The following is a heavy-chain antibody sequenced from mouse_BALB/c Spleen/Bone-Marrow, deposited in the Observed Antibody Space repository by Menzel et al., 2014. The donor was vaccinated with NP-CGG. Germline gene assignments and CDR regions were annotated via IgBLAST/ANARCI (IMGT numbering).Heavy chain of an antibody. CDR1: GFTFSSYG. V-gene: IGHV5-6-3*01. D-gene: IGHD1-1*01. Sequence: EVKLVESGGGLVQPGGSLKLSCVASGFTFSSYGMSWGRQTPGKRLELVATINNNGGSTYYPDSVKGQFTISRDNAKNTLYLQMSSLKSEDTAMYYCARVYGWYFDVWGAGTTVTVSS. CDR3: ARVYGWYFDV. J-gene: IGHJ1*01. CDR2: INNNGGST.